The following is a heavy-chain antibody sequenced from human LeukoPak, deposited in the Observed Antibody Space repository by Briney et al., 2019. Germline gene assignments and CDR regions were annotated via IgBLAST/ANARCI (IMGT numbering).Heavy chain of an antibody. CDR1: GGTFSSYA. CDR3: SRDRPPGVAAAGQLNWFDP. V-gene: IGHV1-69*04. Sequence: SVKVSGKASGGTFSSYAISWVPQAPGQGLEWMGRVIPILGIANYAQKFQGRVTITADKSTSTAYMELSSLRSEDTAVYYCSRDRPPGVAAAGQLNWFDPWGQGTLVTVSS. CDR2: VIPILGIA. D-gene: IGHD6-13*01. J-gene: IGHJ5*02.